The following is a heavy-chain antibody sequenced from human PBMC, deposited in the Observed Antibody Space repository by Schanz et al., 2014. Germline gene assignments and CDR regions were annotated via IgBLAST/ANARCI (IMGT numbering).Heavy chain of an antibody. CDR3: VSSGSYSSYAF. V-gene: IGHV3-21*01. CDR2: ISTSGTYM. J-gene: IGHJ4*02. Sequence: EVQLVESGGGLVQPGGSLRLSCTASGFTFSSYSMHWVRQAPGRGLEWVSSISTSGTYMYIADSLKGRLTISRDNSKNTVHLQMNSLRAEDTAVYHCVSSGSYSSYAFWGQGTLVTVSS. D-gene: IGHD3-10*01. CDR1: GFTFSSYS.